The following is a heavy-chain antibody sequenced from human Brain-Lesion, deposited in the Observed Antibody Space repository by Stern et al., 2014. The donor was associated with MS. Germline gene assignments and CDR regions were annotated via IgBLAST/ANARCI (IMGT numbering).Heavy chain of an antibody. Sequence: QVQLVQSGAEVKKPGASVKVSCKVSGYTLTELSMHWVRQAPRKGLEWMGGFHPEDGETIYAQKFQGSVTMTEDTSTDTAYMEMSSLRSEDTAVYYCATLSPGAGGNYYRHFDYWGQGTLVTVSS. CDR3: ATLSPGAGGNYYRHFDY. V-gene: IGHV1-24*01. D-gene: IGHD1-26*01. CDR1: GYTLTELS. CDR2: FHPEDGET. J-gene: IGHJ4*02.